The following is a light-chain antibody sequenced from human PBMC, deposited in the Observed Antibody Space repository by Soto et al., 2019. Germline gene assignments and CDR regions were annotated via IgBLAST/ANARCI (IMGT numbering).Light chain of an antibody. CDR3: TAFSANRVYL. Sequence: SSLTHPRSGSGSPGQSITISCTGNSNDIGTYDYVCWYQQHPGKAPRLLIHGVHNRSPGISGRFSASKSGLTASLTISGLQAEDEADYYCTAFSANRVYLFGPGTKVTVL. V-gene: IGLV2-14*01. CDR1: SNDIGTYDY. J-gene: IGLJ1*01. CDR2: GVH.